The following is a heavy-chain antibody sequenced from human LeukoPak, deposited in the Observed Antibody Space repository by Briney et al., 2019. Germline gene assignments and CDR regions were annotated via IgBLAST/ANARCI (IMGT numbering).Heavy chain of an antibody. Sequence: GGFLSLSCAASGFVLRASYMSWVRKAPGKGLEWVATIKPDGSEKYHVDSVSGRFTISRDNTNDSLFLQMNSLRVDDTAVYYCVRGGAYWTVSWGQGTLVNVS. J-gene: IGHJ5*01. CDR1: GFVLRASY. CDR3: VRGGAYWTVS. V-gene: IGHV3-7*01. CDR2: IKPDGSEK.